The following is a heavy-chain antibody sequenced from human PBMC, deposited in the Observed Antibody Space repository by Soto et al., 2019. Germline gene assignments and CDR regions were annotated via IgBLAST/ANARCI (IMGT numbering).Heavy chain of an antibody. CDR1: GFTFSSYA. CDR2: ISGSGGST. J-gene: IGHJ4*02. Sequence: GGSLRLSCAASGFTFSSYAMSWVRQAPGKGLEWVSAISGSGGSTYYADSVKGRFTISRDNSKNTLYLQMNSLRAEDTAVYYCSAVETYYFDYWGQGTLVTVSS. V-gene: IGHV3-23*01. CDR3: SAVETYYFDY.